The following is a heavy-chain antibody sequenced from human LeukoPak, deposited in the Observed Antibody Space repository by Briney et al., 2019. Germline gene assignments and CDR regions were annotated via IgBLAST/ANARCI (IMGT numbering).Heavy chain of an antibody. D-gene: IGHD6-13*01. J-gene: IGHJ4*02. Sequence: ASVKVSCKASGGTFSSYAISWVRQAPGQGLEWMGWISAYNGNTNYAQKLQGRVTMTTDTSTSTAYMELRSLRSDDTAVYYCASSGVGAAAGKGFDYWGQGTLVTVSS. CDR2: ISAYNGNT. CDR1: GGTFSSYA. CDR3: ASSGVGAAAGKGFDY. V-gene: IGHV1-18*01.